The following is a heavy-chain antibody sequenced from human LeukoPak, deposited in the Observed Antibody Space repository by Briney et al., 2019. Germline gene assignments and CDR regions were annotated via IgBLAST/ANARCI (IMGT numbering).Heavy chain of an antibody. Sequence: TSETLSLTCTVSGGSISSYYWTWIRQSAGKGLEWVGRINTSGSTNYNPSLRSRVTMSVNTSKNQFSLNLTSVTAADTAVYSCAREGGDPRWLDPWGQGTLVTVSS. CDR3: AREGGDPRWLDP. J-gene: IGHJ5*02. V-gene: IGHV4-4*07. CDR1: GGSISSYY. D-gene: IGHD6-25*01. CDR2: INTSGST.